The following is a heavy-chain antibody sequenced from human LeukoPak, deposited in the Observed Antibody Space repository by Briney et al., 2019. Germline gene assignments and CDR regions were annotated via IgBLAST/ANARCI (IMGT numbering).Heavy chain of an antibody. CDR2: IYHSGST. V-gene: IGHV4-30-2*01. D-gene: IGHD2-2*01. CDR1: GGSISSGGYS. CDR3: ARGYCSSTSCSNWFDP. J-gene: IGHJ5*02. Sequence: SETLSLTCAVSGGSISSGGYSWSWIRRPPGKGLEWIGYIYHSGSTYYNPSLKSRVTISVDRSKNQFSLKLSSVTAADTAVYYCARGYCSSTSCSNWFDPWGQGTLVTASS.